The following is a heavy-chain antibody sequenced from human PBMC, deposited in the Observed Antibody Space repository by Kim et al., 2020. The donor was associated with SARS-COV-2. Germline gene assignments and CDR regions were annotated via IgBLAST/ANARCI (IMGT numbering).Heavy chain of an antibody. Sequence: GGSLRLSCAASGFSFSNYSMNWVRQAPGKGLEWVSSISSGSTYIYYADSVKGRFTISRDNSKNSLYLQVNSLRAGDTAVYYCARSAYSGSTGKYYYYYGMDVWGQGTTVTVSS. D-gene: IGHD5-12*01. V-gene: IGHV3-21*01. J-gene: IGHJ6*02. CDR3: ARSAYSGSTGKYYYYYGMDV. CDR2: ISSGSTYI. CDR1: GFSFSNYS.